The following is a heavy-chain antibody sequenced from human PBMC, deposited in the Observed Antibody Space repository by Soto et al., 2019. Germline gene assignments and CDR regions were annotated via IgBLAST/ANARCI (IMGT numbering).Heavy chain of an antibody. Sequence: QVQLVQSGAEVKKPGASVKVSCKASGYTFTSYGISWVRQAPGQGLEWMGWISAYNGNTNYAQKLQGRVTMTPDTSTSTAYMEQGSLRSDDTAVYYCARWGRCSGGSCYWDAFDIWGQGTMVTVSS. CDR3: ARWGRCSGGSCYWDAFDI. D-gene: IGHD2-15*01. CDR2: ISAYNGNT. CDR1: GYTFTSYG. J-gene: IGHJ3*02. V-gene: IGHV1-18*01.